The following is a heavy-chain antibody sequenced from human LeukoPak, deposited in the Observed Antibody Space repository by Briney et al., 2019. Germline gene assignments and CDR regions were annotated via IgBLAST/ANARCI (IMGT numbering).Heavy chain of an antibody. CDR3: ARYGDIDY. D-gene: IGHD4-17*01. Sequence: NPSETLSLTCTVSGGSISSSSYYWGWIRQPPGKGLEWIGSIYYSGSTYYNPSLKSRVTISVDTSKNQFSLKLSSVTAADTAVYYCARYGDIDYWGQGTLVTVSS. CDR1: GGSISSSSYY. CDR2: IYYSGST. V-gene: IGHV4-39*01. J-gene: IGHJ4*02.